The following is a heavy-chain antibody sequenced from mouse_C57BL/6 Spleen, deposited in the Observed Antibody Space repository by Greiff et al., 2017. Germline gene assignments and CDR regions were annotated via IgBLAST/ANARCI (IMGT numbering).Heavy chain of an antibody. Sequence: VQLQQSGAELVRPGASVKLSCTASGFNIKDYYMHWVQQRPEQGLEWIGRIDPEDGDTEYAPKFQGKATMTADNSSNTAYLQRSSLTSEDTAVYYCTEDSAGSYWYFDVWGTGTTVTVSS. V-gene: IGHV14-1*01. CDR2: IDPEDGDT. J-gene: IGHJ1*03. CDR1: GFNIKDYY. CDR3: TEDSAGSYWYFDV. D-gene: IGHD3-2*02.